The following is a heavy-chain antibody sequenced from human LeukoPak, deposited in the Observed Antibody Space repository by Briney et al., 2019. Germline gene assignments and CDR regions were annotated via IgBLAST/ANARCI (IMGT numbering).Heavy chain of an antibody. J-gene: IGHJ4*02. Sequence: PGGSLRLSCAASGFTFSSYAVSWVRQAPGKGLEWVSAISGSGGSTYYADSVKGRFTISRDNSKNTLYLQMNSLRAEDTAVYYCAMAVAGKRHAFDYWGQGTLVTVSS. D-gene: IGHD6-19*01. V-gene: IGHV3-23*01. CDR3: AMAVAGKRHAFDY. CDR1: GFTFSSYA. CDR2: ISGSGGST.